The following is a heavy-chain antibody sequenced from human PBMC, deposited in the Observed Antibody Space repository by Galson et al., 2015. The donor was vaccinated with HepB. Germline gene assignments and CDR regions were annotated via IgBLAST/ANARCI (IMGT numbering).Heavy chain of an antibody. CDR3: TTGRTPPPTGTTFYYYYGMDV. CDR1: GFSFTNAW. D-gene: IGHD1-1*01. J-gene: IGHJ6*02. CDR2: IKSKNVGETT. V-gene: IGHV3-15*01. Sequence: SLRLSCATSGFSFTNAWMSWVRQAPGKGLEWVGRIKSKNVGETTDYAAPGKGRFTISRDDSKNTLYLQINILKTEDTAVYYCTTGRTPPPTGTTFYYYYGMDVWGQGTTVTVSS.